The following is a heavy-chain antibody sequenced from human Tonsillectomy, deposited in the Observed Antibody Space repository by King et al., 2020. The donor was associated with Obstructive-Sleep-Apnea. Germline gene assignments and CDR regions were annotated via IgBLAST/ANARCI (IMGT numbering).Heavy chain of an antibody. V-gene: IGHV1-46*01. CDR1: GYTFTSYY. D-gene: IGHD3-22*01. CDR2: INPSGGST. Sequence: QLVQSGAEVKKPGASVKVSCKASGYTFTSYYMHWVRQAPGQGLEWMGIINPSGGSTSYAQKFQGRVTMTRDTSTSTVYMELSSLRSEDTAVYYCASAPGGIYYDSSGYYHYWGQGTLVTVSS. CDR3: ASAPGGIYYDSSGYYHY. J-gene: IGHJ4*02.